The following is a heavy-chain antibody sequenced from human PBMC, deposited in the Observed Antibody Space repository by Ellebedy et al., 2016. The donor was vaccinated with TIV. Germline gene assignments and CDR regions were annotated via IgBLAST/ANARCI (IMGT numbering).Heavy chain of an antibody. CDR1: GASISSYY. Sequence: MPSETLSLTCTVSGASISSYYWGWIRQPPGKGLEWIGWIYYSGTTNYNPSLKSRVTLSLDTSKNQFSLKLSSVTAADTAVYYCARVVQGHAFDIWGQGTRVTVSS. V-gene: IGHV4-59*12. J-gene: IGHJ3*02. CDR3: ARVVQGHAFDI. D-gene: IGHD6-6*01. CDR2: IYYSGTT.